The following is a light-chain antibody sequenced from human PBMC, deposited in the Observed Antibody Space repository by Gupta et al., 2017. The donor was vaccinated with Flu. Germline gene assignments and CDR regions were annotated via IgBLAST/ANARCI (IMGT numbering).Light chain of an antibody. CDR1: NIGGKT. CDR3: QVWDGSSDQGV. J-gene: IGLJ3*02. Sequence: GQTARITCGGNNIGGKTVHWYQQKPGQAPVVAVYDDTARASGIPERFSGSNSGNTATLTISRVEAGDEADYYCQVWDGSSDQGVFGGGTKLTVL. CDR2: DDT. V-gene: IGLV3-21*02.